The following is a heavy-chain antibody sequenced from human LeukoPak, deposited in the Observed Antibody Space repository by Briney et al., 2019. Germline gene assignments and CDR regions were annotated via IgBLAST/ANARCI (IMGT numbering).Heavy chain of an antibody. Sequence: SETLSLTCAVYGGSFSGYYRSWIRQPPGKGLEWIGEINHSGSTNYNPSLKSRVTISVDTSKNQSSLKLSSVTAADTAVYYCASDSGRGYSPFDYWGQGTLVTVSS. D-gene: IGHD3-22*01. CDR3: ASDSGRGYSPFDY. J-gene: IGHJ4*02. CDR2: INHSGST. V-gene: IGHV4-34*01. CDR1: GGSFSGYY.